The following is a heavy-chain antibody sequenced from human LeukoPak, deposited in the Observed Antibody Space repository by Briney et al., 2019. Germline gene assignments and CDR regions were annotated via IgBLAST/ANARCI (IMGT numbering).Heavy chain of an antibody. J-gene: IGHJ4*02. Sequence: GGSQRLSCAASGFTFSNYWMSWVRQAPGKGLEWVALISYHGSNTYYADSVKGRFTTSRDNAKNSLYLQMNTLRAEDTAVYYCARDRGYNTLDYWGQGILVTVSS. CDR3: ARDRGYNTLDY. V-gene: IGHV3-30-3*01. D-gene: IGHD5-18*01. CDR2: ISYHGSNT. CDR1: GFTFSNYW.